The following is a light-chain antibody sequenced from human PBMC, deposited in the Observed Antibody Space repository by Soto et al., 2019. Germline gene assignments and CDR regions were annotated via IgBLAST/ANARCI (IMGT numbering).Light chain of an antibody. Sequence: EIVLTQSPATLSLSPWERATLSCRASQGISGYLGWYQQKPGQAPRLLIYADSHRATGIPARFSGSGSGTDFTLTISSLEPEDFSVYYCQQRYDWPITFGQGTRLEIK. V-gene: IGKV3D-11*01. J-gene: IGKJ5*01. CDR2: ADS. CDR3: QQRYDWPIT. CDR1: QGISGY.